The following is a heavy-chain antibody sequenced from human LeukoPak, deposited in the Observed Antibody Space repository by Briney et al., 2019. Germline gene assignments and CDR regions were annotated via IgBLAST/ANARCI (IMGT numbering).Heavy chain of an antibody. CDR3: AKDHDSSGCFDY. CDR1: GFTFSSYA. D-gene: IGHD3-22*01. Sequence: GGSLRLSCAASGFTFSSYAMSWVRQAPGKGLEWVSAISGSGGSTYYADSVKGRFTISRDNSKNTLYLQMSSLRAEDTAVYYCAKDHDSSGCFDYWGQGTLVTVSS. V-gene: IGHV3-23*01. CDR2: ISGSGGST. J-gene: IGHJ4*02.